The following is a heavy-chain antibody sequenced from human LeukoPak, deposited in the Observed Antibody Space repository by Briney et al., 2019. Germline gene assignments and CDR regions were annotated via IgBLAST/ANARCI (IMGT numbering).Heavy chain of an antibody. Sequence: PSQTLSLTCAVSGGSISSGGYSWSWIRQPPGKGLEWIGYIYHSGSTYYNPSLKSRVTISVDTSKNQFSLKLSSVTAADTAVYYCARVSGYSFGYWGQGTLVTVSS. J-gene: IGHJ4*02. D-gene: IGHD5-18*01. CDR2: IYHSGST. CDR3: ARVSGYSFGY. CDR1: GGSISSGGYS. V-gene: IGHV4-30-2*01.